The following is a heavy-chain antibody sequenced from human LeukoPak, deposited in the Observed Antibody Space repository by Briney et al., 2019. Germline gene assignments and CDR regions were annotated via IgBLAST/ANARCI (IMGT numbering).Heavy chain of an antibody. CDR3: ARGGPGYFDY. J-gene: IGHJ4*02. CDR2: IYYSGST. CDR1: GGSISTFY. Sequence: SETLSLTCTVSGGSISTFYWSWIRQPAGKGLEWIGYIYYSGSTNYNPSLKSRVTISVDTSKNQFSLKLSSVTAADTAVYYCARGGPGYFDYWGQGTLVTVSS. V-gene: IGHV4-59*01. D-gene: IGHD7-27*01.